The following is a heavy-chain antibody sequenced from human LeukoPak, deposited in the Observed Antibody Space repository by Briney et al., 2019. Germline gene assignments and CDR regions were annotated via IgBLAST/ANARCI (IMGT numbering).Heavy chain of an antibody. CDR2: VSHGGAAHDSMAT. D-gene: IGHD1-1*01. CDR1: GDSISRGYY. CDR3: ANRLLRSGTGAFDI. Sequence: SETLSLTCSVSGDSISRGYYCGWIRQPPGKGLEWIGSVSHGGAAHDSMATFYNPSLKSRVTMSVDTSKDQFSLRLTSVTAADTALYFCANRLLRSGTGAFDIWGLGTVVVVSS. V-gene: IGHV4-38-2*02. J-gene: IGHJ3*02.